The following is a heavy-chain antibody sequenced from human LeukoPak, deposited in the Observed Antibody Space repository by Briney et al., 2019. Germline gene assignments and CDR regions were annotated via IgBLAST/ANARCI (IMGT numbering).Heavy chain of an antibody. CDR3: AGESPKNYYDSSGYYLDYYGMDV. CDR1: RDSISGYY. Sequence: SETLSLTYIVSRDSISGYYWSWIRQPPGKGLEWIGEINHSGSTNYNPSLKSRVTISVDTSKNQFSLKLSSVTAADTAVYYCAGESPKNYYDSSGYYLDYYGMDVWGQGTTVTVSS. J-gene: IGHJ6*02. CDR2: INHSGST. V-gene: IGHV4-34*01. D-gene: IGHD3-22*01.